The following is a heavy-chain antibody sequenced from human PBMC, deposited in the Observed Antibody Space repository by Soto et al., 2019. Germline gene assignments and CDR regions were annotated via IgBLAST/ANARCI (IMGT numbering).Heavy chain of an antibody. CDR3: AKDERITMIVVVIDAFDI. V-gene: IGHV3-30-3*01. J-gene: IGHJ3*02. Sequence: GGSLRLSCAASGFTFSSYAMHWVRQAPGKGLEWVAVISYDGSNKYYADSVKGRFTISRDNSKNTLYLQMNSLRAEDTAVYYCAKDERITMIVVVIDAFDIWGQGTMVTVSS. CDR1: GFTFSSYA. D-gene: IGHD3-22*01. CDR2: ISYDGSNK.